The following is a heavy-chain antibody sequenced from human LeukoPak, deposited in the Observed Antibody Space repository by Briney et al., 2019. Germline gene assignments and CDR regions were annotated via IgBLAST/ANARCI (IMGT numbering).Heavy chain of an antibody. D-gene: IGHD1-26*01. CDR1: GFTFNDNS. V-gene: IGHV3-48*04. Sequence: GGSLRLSCAASGFTFNDNSMNWVRQAPGKGLEWLSYISSSSSTMYYADSVKGRFTISRDNAKNSLYLQMNSLRAEDTAVYYCAGRVGATWVDYWGQGTLVTVSS. J-gene: IGHJ4*02. CDR2: ISSSSSTM. CDR3: AGRVGATWVDY.